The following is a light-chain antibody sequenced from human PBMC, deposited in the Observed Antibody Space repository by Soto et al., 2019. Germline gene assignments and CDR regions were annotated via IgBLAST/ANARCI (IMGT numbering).Light chain of an antibody. CDR3: QQRSNWPRLT. CDR1: QSLSFN. V-gene: IGKV3-11*01. Sequence: EVGMSLSLATLSVSPGERATHSCRASQSLSFNLAWYQHKPGQAPRLLIYAASTRATGIPARFSGSGSGTDFTLTISSLEPEDFAVYYCQQRSNWPRLTFGGGTKVAIK. CDR2: AAS. J-gene: IGKJ4*01.